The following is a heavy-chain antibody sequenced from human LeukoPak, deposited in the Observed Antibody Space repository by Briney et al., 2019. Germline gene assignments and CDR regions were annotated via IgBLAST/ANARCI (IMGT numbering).Heavy chain of an antibody. V-gene: IGHV1-2*02. CDR2: INPNSGGT. CDR1: GYTFTGYY. CDR3: ARTRGLVEAAPFDH. Sequence: ASVKVSCKASGYTFTGYYMHWVRQAPGQGLEWMGWINPNSGGTNYAQKFQGRVTMTRDTSISTAYMELRSLRSDDTAVYYCARTRGLVEAAPFDHWGQGTLVTVSS. D-gene: IGHD2-15*01. J-gene: IGHJ5*02.